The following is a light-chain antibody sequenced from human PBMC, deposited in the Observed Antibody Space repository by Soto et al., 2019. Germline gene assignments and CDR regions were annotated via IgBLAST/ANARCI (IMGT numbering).Light chain of an antibody. CDR1: QSVSSY. CDR3: QQRSNWQVT. V-gene: IGKV3-11*01. J-gene: IGKJ1*01. CDR2: DAS. Sequence: EIVLTQSPATLSLSPGERATLSCRASQSVSSYLAWYQQKPGQAPRLLIYDASNRATGIPARFSGSGSGTDFTLTISSLEPEDFAVYYCQQRSNWQVTFGQGTKVAIK.